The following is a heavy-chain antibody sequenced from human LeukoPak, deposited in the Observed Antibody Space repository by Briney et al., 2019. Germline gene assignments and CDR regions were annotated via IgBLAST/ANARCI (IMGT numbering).Heavy chain of an antibody. Sequence: PGGSLRLSCVASGFTFSSYWMSWVRQAPGKGLEWVANIKQDGSEKYYVDSVKGRFTISRDNAKNSLYLQMNSLRAEDTAVYYCASPQGLSYGSGSFDYWGQGTLVTVSS. V-gene: IGHV3-7*01. CDR1: GFTFSSYW. D-gene: IGHD3-10*01. CDR3: ASPQGLSYGSGSFDY. J-gene: IGHJ4*02. CDR2: IKQDGSEK.